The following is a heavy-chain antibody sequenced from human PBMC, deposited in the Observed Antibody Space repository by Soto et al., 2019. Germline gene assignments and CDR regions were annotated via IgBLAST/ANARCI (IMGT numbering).Heavy chain of an antibody. CDR1: GFSFSNYA. J-gene: IGHJ6*03. CDR3: AKDHYCSGGSCYYHYYYMAV. D-gene: IGHD2-15*01. CDR2: ISGSGGAT. V-gene: IGHV3-23*01. Sequence: EVQLLESGGGLVQPGGSLRLSCAASGFSFSNYAMNWVRQAPGKGLEWVSTISGSGGATYYADSVKGRFTISRDNSKNTLYLQMNSLSSEDTAVYYCAKDHYCSGGSCYYHYYYMAVWGRGTRVTVSS.